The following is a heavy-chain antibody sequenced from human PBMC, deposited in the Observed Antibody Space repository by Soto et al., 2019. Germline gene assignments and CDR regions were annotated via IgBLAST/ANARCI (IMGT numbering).Heavy chain of an antibody. CDR2: INHSGST. Sequence: NPSETLSLTCAVYGGSFSGYYWSWIRQPPGKGLEWIGEINHSGSTNYNPSLKSRVTISVDTSKNQFSLKLSSVTAADTAVYYCARSGHIVVVPAALDVWGKGTTVTVSS. CDR1: GGSFSGYY. J-gene: IGHJ6*04. CDR3: ARSGHIVVVPAALDV. V-gene: IGHV4-34*01. D-gene: IGHD2-2*01.